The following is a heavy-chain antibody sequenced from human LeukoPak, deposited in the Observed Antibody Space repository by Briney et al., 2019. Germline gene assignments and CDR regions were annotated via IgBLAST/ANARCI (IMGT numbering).Heavy chain of an antibody. V-gene: IGHV1-18*01. CDR1: GYTFTSYG. Sequence: ASVKVSCKASGYTFTSYGISWVRQGPGQGLEWMGWISAYNGNTNYAQKLQGRVTMTTDTSTSTAYMELRSLRSDDTAVYYCARGARLVSKSYGMDVWGQGTTVTVSS. CDR3: ARGARLVSKSYGMDV. D-gene: IGHD3-9*01. CDR2: ISAYNGNT. J-gene: IGHJ6*02.